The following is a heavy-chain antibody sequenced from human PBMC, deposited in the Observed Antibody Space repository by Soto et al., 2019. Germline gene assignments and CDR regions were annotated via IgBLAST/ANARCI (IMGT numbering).Heavy chain of an antibody. J-gene: IGHJ5*02. V-gene: IGHV4-4*07. CDR1: GASISGFY. CDR3: VRDGKKTLRDWFDP. Sequence: ASLSLTCTVSGASISGFYWSWIRKSAGKGLEWIGRIHATGTTDYNPSLKSRVMMSVDTSKKQFSLKLRSVTAADTAVYYCVRDGKKTLRDWFDPWGQGISVTVSS. CDR2: IHATGTT. D-gene: IGHD1-1*01.